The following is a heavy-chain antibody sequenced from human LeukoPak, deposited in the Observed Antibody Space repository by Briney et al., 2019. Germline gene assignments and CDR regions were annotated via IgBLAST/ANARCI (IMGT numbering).Heavy chain of an antibody. D-gene: IGHD6-13*01. V-gene: IGHV4-59*11. J-gene: IGHJ5*02. CDR3: ARDQKGKQLVFGFDP. CDR2: IYYSGST. Sequence: SETLSLTCTVSGGSISSHYWSWIRQPPGKGLEWIGYIYYSGSTNYNPSLKSRVTISVDTSKNQFSLKLSSVTAADTAVYYCARDQKGKQLVFGFDPWGQGTLVTVSS. CDR1: GGSISSHY.